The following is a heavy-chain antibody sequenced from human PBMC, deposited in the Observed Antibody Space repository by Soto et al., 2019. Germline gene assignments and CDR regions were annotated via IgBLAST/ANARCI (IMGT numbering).Heavy chain of an antibody. J-gene: IGHJ4*02. D-gene: IGHD4-4*01. V-gene: IGHV4-59*12. Sequence: PSETLSLTCTVSGGSISRYYWSWIRQPPGKGLEWIGYIYYSGSTNYNPSLKSRVTISVDTSKNQFSLKLSSVTAADTAVYYCARGMTTVTTYDYWGQGTLVTVSS. CDR3: ARGMTTVTTYDY. CDR1: GGSISRYY. CDR2: IYYSGST.